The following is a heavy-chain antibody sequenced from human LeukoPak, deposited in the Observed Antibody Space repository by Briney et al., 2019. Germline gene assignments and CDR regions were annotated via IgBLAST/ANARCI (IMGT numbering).Heavy chain of an antibody. V-gene: IGHV4-34*01. CDR3: ARGRRAAVAGTYFDY. D-gene: IGHD6-19*01. Sequence: SETLSLTCTVSGGSISSYYWSWIRQPPGKGLEWIGEINHSGSTNYNPSLKSRVTISVDTSKNQFSLKLSSVTAADTAVYYCARGRRAAVAGTYFDYWGQGTLVTVSS. CDR2: INHSGST. J-gene: IGHJ4*02. CDR1: GGSISSYY.